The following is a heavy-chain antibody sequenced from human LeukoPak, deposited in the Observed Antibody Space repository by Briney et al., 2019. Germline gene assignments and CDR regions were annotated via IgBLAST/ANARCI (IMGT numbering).Heavy chain of an antibody. CDR2: ISWNSGSI. CDR3: ARDLITMVRGVIS. Sequence: GGSLRLSCAASGFTFDDYAMHWVRQAPGKGLEWVSGISWNSGSIGYADSVKGRFTISRDNAKNSLYLQMNSLRAEDTAVYYCARDLITMVRGVISWGQGTLVTVSS. D-gene: IGHD3-10*01. V-gene: IGHV3-9*01. J-gene: IGHJ4*02. CDR1: GFTFDDYA.